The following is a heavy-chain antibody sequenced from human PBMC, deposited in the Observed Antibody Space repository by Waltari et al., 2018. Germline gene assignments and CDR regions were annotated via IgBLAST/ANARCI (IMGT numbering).Heavy chain of an antibody. V-gene: IGHV3-9*01. D-gene: IGHD2-15*01. CDR1: RFTFDGYA. CDR2: IDWRSGRI. CDR3: TKDLLPGGADV. J-gene: IGHJ6*02. Sequence: EVQLMESGGGLVQPGRSLRLSCAGSRFTFDGYAMHWVRQVPGRDLEWVSGIDWRSGRIDYADFVKGRFIISRDDARNSLNLQMNTLRVDDTAVYYCTKDLLPGGADVWGRGTTVTVSS.